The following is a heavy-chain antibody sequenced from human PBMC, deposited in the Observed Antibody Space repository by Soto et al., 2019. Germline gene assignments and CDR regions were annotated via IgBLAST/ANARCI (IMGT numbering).Heavy chain of an antibody. CDR3: ARGHGNLEY. V-gene: IGHV4-31*03. Sequence: SETLSLTCTVSGGSINCGGFYWTWIRQHPGKGLEWIGNIYYSAYSGTTYYNPSLKSRITISADTSKNEFSLRLSSVTAADTAVYSCARGHGNLEYWGQGTRVTVSS. J-gene: IGHJ4*02. CDR2: IYYSAYSGTT. CDR1: GGSINCGGFY.